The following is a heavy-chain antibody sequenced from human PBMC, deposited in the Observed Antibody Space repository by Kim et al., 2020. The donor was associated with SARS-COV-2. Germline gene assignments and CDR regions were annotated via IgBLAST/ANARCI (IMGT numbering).Heavy chain of an antibody. Sequence: SQTLSLTCAISGDRVSSNSAAWNWIRQSPSRGLEWLGRTYYRSKWYNDYAVSVKSRITINPDTSKNQFSLQLNSVTPEDTAVYYCARFCSSTSCYYYYGMDVWGQGTTVTVSS. J-gene: IGHJ6*02. CDR1: GDRVSSNSAA. D-gene: IGHD2-2*01. CDR3: ARFCSSTSCYYYYGMDV. V-gene: IGHV6-1*01. CDR2: TYYRSKWYN.